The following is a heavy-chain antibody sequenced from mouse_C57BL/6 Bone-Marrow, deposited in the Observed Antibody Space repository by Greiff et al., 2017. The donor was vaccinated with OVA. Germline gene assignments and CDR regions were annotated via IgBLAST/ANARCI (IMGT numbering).Heavy chain of an antibody. V-gene: IGHV1-69*01. CDR3: ASPGGYFDV. Sequence: QVQLKQPGAELVMPGASVKLSCKASGYTFTSYWMHWVKQRPGQGLEWIGEIDPSDSYTNYNQKLKGRSTLTVAKSSSTTYLQLSSLTSEDSAVYYCASPGGYFDVWGTGTTVTVSS. CDR2: IDPSDSYT. CDR1: GYTFTSYW. J-gene: IGHJ1*03.